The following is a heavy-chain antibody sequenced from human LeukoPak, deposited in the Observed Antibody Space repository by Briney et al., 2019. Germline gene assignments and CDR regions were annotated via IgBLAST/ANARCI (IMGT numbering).Heavy chain of an antibody. D-gene: IGHD2-8*02. CDR2: ISGYNTNP. CDR3: ARVGRDCADTRCTWKDWLDP. CDR1: GCTFTRYG. Sequence: ASVKVSFKASGCTFTRYGFSWVRQAPGRGLEYMGWISGYNTNPHYAPKFQGRITMTTETSTSTAYMELWSLTSDDTAVYYCARVGRDCADTRCTWKDWLDPWGQGTLVTVSS. V-gene: IGHV1-18*01. J-gene: IGHJ5*02.